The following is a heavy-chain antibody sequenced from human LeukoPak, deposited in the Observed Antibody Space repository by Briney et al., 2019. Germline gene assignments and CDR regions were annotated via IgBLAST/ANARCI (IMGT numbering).Heavy chain of an antibody. V-gene: IGHV1-18*01. D-gene: IGHD2-2*01. J-gene: IGHJ4*02. Sequence: ASVKVSCKASGYTFTSYGISWVRQAPGQGLEWMGWISAYNGNTNYAQKLQGRVTMTTDTSTSTAYMELRSLRSDDTAVHYCARGGAIVVVPAANDYWGQGTLVTVSS. CDR1: GYTFTSYG. CDR3: ARGGAIVVVPAANDY. CDR2: ISAYNGNT.